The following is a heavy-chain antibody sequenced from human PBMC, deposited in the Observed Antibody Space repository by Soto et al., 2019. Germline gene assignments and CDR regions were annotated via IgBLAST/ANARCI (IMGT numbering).Heavy chain of an antibody. CDR1: GYAFTGDY. CDR2: INPNSGGT. V-gene: IGHV1-2*04. Sequence: APVKVSCKAFGYAFTGDYMRWVLLAPGQGLEWMGWINPNSGGTNYAQKFQGWVTMTRDTSISTAYMELSRLRSDDTAVYYCAREGVPADPYYYYGMDVWGQGTTVTVSS. CDR3: AREGVPADPYYYYGMDV. J-gene: IGHJ6*02. D-gene: IGHD2-2*01.